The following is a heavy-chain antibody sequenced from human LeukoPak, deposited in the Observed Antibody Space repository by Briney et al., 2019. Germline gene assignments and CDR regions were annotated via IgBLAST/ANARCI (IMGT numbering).Heavy chain of an antibody. J-gene: IGHJ4*02. V-gene: IGHV3-23*01. CDR1: GFTFSTYA. D-gene: IGHD3-10*01. CDR3: AKDRFVGRWQENDF. Sequence: GGSLRLSCAASGFTFSTYAMSWVRQAPGKGLEWVSAISGSGGSTYYADSVKGRFTISRDNSKNTLYLQMCSLRAEDTAVYYCAKDRFVGRWQENDFWGQGTLVTVSS. CDR2: ISGSGGST.